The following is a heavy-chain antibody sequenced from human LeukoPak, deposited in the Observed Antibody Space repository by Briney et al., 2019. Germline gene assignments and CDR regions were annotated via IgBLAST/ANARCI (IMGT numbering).Heavy chain of an antibody. CDR1: GFTFDDYA. CDR2: ISWNSGSI. J-gene: IGHJ4*02. D-gene: IGHD1-26*01. V-gene: IGHV3-9*01. CDR3: AKLSGSGSFIPRSTVGYYFDY. Sequence: GRSLRLSCAASGFTFDDYAMHWVRQAPGKGLEWVSGISWNSGSIGYADSVKGRFTISRDNAKNSLYLQMNSLRAEDTALYYCAKLSGSGSFIPRSTVGYYFDYWGQGTLVTVSS.